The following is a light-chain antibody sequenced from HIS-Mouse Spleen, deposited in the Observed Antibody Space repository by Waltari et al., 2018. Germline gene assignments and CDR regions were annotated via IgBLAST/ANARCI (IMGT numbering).Light chain of an antibody. CDR1: SPDVGGYNY. J-gene: IGLJ1*01. CDR2: DVS. V-gene: IGLV2-14*03. CDR3: SSYTSSSTLRYV. Sequence: QSALTQPASVSGSPGQSITISCTGTSPDVGGYNYRSCYQQHPATAPKLMIYDVSNRPSGVSNRFSGSKSGNTASLTISGLQAEDEADYYCSSYTSSSTLRYVFGTGTKVTVL.